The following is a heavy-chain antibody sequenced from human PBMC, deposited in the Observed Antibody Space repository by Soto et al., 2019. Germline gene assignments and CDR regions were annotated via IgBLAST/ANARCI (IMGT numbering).Heavy chain of an antibody. D-gene: IGHD2-15*01. CDR3: FCVVLGY. J-gene: IGHJ4*02. V-gene: IGHV3-23*01. CDR2: ISDSGTCT. Sequence: EVQLLESGGGLVQPGGSLRLSCAASGFSFNNNAMSWVRLSPGKGPEWVSGISDSGTCTYYADSVKGRFTISRDNSKSTLSLQRNNLRVEDTALYYCFCVVLGYWGQGTLGIVSS. CDR1: GFSFNNNA.